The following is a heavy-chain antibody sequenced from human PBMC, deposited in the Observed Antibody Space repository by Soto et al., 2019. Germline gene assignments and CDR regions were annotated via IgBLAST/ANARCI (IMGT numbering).Heavy chain of an antibody. V-gene: IGHV3-23*01. CDR3: AKALTCVLYCSSTRCARSAVLAI. D-gene: IGHD2-2*01. J-gene: IGHJ3*02. CDR2: ISGSGGST. CDR1: WGTFINHG. Sequence: GLLRLWYAAAWGTFINHGRSWISQTQGKGLEWVSAISGSGGSTYYADSVKGRFTISRDNSKNTLYLQMNSLRAEDTAVYYCAKALTCVLYCSSTRCARSAVLAIWGKGTMVTV.